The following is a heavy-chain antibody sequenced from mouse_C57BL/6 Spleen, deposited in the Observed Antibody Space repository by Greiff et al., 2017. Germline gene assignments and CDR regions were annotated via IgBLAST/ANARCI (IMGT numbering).Heavy chain of an antibody. CDR2: ISSGSSTI. V-gene: IGHV5-17*01. CDR1: GFTFRDYG. Sequence: EVKLVESGGGLVKPGGSLKLSCAASGFTFRDYGMHWVRQAPEKGLEWVAYISSGSSTIYYADTVKGRFTISRDNAKSTLFLQMTSLRSEDTAMYYCAVYYGDAMDYWGQGTSVTVSS. D-gene: IGHD1-1*01. J-gene: IGHJ4*01. CDR3: AVYYGDAMDY.